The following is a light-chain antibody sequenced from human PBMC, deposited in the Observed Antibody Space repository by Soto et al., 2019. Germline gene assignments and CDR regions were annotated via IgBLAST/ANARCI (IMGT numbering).Light chain of an antibody. CDR1: QSVSSSSY. CDR3: RQYGSSPSYT. CDR2: GAS. J-gene: IGKJ2*01. Sequence: EIVLTQSPGTLSLSPGERATLSCRASQSVSSSSYLAWYQQKPGQAPRLLIYGASSRATGIPDRFSGSGSETDFTLTISRLEPEDFAVSYCRQYGSSPSYTFGQGTKLEIK. V-gene: IGKV3-20*01.